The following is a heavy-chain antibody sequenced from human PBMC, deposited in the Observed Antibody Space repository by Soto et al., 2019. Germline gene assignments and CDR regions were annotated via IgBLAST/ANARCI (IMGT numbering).Heavy chain of an antibody. D-gene: IGHD6-19*01. CDR3: AKPKGGWAVAGERYYFDY. V-gene: IGHV3-23*01. J-gene: IGHJ4*02. CDR1: GFTFSSYA. Sequence: GGSLRLSCAASGFTFSSYAMSWVRQAPGKGLEWVSAISGSGGSTYYADSVKGRFTISRDNSKNTLYLQMNSLRAEDTAVYYCAKPKGGWAVAGERYYFDYWGQGTLVTVSS. CDR2: ISGSGGST.